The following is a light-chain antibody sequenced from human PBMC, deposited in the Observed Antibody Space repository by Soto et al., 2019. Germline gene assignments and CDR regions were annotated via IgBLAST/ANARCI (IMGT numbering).Light chain of an antibody. V-gene: IGKV1-5*03. CDR2: KAS. CDR3: QHYNSYSEA. CDR1: QSISSW. J-gene: IGKJ1*01. Sequence: DIQMTQTLSSLSASVGARVTLAGRASQSISSWLAWYQQKPGKAPKLLIYKASTLKSGFPSRFSGSGSGTEFTLTISSLQPDDFATYYCQHYNSYSEAFGQGTKVDIK.